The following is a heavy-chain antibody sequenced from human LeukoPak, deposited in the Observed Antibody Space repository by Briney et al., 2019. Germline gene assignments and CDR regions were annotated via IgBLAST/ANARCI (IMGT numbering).Heavy chain of an antibody. Sequence: GASVKVSCKASGYTFTSYDINWVRQATGQGLEWMGWMNPNSGNTGCAQKFQGRVTMTRNTSISTAYMELSSLRSEDTAVYYCARGHQEQWLATDYWGQGTLVTVSS. CDR1: GYTFTSYD. CDR2: MNPNSGNT. V-gene: IGHV1-8*01. J-gene: IGHJ4*02. D-gene: IGHD6-19*01. CDR3: ARGHQEQWLATDY.